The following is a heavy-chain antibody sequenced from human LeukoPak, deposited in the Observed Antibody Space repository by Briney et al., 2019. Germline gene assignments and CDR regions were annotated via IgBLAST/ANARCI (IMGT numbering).Heavy chain of an antibody. CDR2: IGAYNGNT. D-gene: IGHD4-17*01. CDR1: GYTFSDFG. Sequence: ASVKVSCKASGYTFSDFGITWVRQAPGQGVEWMGWIGAYNGNTNYAQKLQGRVTMTTDTSTSTAYMELRSLRSDDTAVYYCARAGAAVTMFFDYWGQGTLVTVSS. CDR3: ARAGAAVTMFFDY. J-gene: IGHJ4*02. V-gene: IGHV1-18*01.